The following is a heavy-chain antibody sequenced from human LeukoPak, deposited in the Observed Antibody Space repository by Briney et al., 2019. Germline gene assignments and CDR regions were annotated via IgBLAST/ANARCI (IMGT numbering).Heavy chain of an antibody. V-gene: IGHV1-69*05. D-gene: IGHD6-6*01. CDR3: ARDGGLSIAARPDWYFDL. CDR2: IIPIFGTA. J-gene: IGHJ2*01. CDR1: GGTFSSYA. Sequence: SVKVSCKASGGTFSSYAISWVRQAPGQGLEWMGGIIPIFGTANYAQKFQGRVTITTDESTSTAYMELSSLRSEDTAVYYCARDGGLSIAARPDWYFDLWGRGTLVTVFS.